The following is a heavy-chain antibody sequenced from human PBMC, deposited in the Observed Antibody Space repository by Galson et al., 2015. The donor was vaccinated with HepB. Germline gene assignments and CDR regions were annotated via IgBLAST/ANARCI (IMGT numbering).Heavy chain of an antibody. Sequence: SVKVSCKASGYTFSSYSIAWVRQAPGQGLEWMGWIRTNNGDTEYAQKFQGRVTMTADTSTSTAYMELRSLRSDDTAVYFCARGALVLGISATLNNWFDPWGQGTLVTVSS. CDR2: IRTNNGDT. CDR3: ARGALVLGISATLNNWFDP. J-gene: IGHJ5*02. V-gene: IGHV1-18*01. D-gene: IGHD2-8*02. CDR1: GYTFSSYS.